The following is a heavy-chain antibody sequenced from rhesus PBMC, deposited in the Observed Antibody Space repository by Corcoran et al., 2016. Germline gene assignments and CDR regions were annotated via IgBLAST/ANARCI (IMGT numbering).Heavy chain of an antibody. CDR2: ITYSGST. J-gene: IGHJ5-2*02. CDR1: GGSLTDDYYF. CDR3: ARLDV. V-gene: IGHV4-122*02. Sequence: QVHLQESGPGLVRPSETLFLTCVVSGGSLTDDYYFCNWVRHTPARGLEWIGYITYSGSTSYNPSLKSRVTISKDASKNQFSLKLSSVTAADTAVYYCARLDVWGRGVLVTVSS.